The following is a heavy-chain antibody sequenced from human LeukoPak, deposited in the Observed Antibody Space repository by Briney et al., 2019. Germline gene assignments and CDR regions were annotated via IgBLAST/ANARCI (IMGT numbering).Heavy chain of an antibody. CDR3: ARGGMVELREYYYYYGMDV. CDR2: IYSADST. CDR1: GFTVSSNY. V-gene: IGHV3-53*01. J-gene: IGHJ6*02. D-gene: IGHD1-7*01. Sequence: GGSLRLSCAASGFTVSSNYMSWVRQAPGKGLGWVSVIYSADSTYYADSVKGRFTISRDNSKNTLYLQMNSLRAEDTAVYYCARGGMVELREYYYYYGMDVWGQGTTVTVSS.